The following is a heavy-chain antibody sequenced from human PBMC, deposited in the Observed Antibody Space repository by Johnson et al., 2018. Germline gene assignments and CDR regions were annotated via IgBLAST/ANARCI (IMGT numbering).Heavy chain of an antibody. CDR3: AKPPVGWLGEGAEYFQH. Sequence: QLGQSGGGLVQPGRSLRLSCAASGFTFDDYAMHWVRQAPGKGLEWVSGINWNSGSLGYADSVKGRFTISRDNAKNSLYLQMNSLRAEDTALYYCAKPPVGWLGEGAEYFQHWGQGTLVTVSS. D-gene: IGHD3-3*01. V-gene: IGHV3-9*01. J-gene: IGHJ1*01. CDR2: INWNSGSL. CDR1: GFTFDDYA.